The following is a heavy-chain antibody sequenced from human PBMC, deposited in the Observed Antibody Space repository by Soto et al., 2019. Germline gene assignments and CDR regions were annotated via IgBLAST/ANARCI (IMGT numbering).Heavy chain of an antibody. Sequence: EASVKVSCKASGYTFTSYGIGWVRQAPGQGLEWMGWISAYNGNTNYAQKLQGRVTMTTDTSTSTAYMELRSLRSDDTAVYYCARVGGIQNRVDGFDIWGQGPMVTVS. V-gene: IGHV1-18*01. J-gene: IGHJ3*02. CDR1: GYTFTSYG. CDR3: ARVGGIQNRVDGFDI. D-gene: IGHD1-26*01. CDR2: ISAYNGNT.